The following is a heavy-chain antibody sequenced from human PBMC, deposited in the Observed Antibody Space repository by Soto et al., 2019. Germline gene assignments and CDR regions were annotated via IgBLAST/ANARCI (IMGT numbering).Heavy chain of an antibody. Sequence: QVQLVQSGAEVKKPGSSVKVSCKASGGTFSSYAITWVRQAPGQVLEWMGGIIPIFGTANYAQKFQARVTITADEPTNTVYMDLSSRRSEDTAVYYCARDRGPSSGYYPYWFDPWGQGTLVPVSS. CDR2: IIPIFGTA. D-gene: IGHD3-22*01. CDR1: GGTFSSYA. CDR3: ARDRGPSSGYYPYWFDP. J-gene: IGHJ5*02. V-gene: IGHV1-69*12.